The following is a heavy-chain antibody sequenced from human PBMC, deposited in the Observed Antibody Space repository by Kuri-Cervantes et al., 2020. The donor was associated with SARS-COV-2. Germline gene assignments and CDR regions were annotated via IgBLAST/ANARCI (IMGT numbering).Heavy chain of an antibody. J-gene: IGHJ4*02. CDR3: ARDGDIVVVREGFDY. CDR2: IYHSGST. Sequence: GSLRLSCTVSGYSISSGYYWGWIRQPPGKGLEWIGSIYHSGSTYYNPSLKSRVTISVDTSKNQFSLKLSSVTAADTAVYYCARDGDIVVVREGFDYWGQGTLVIVSS. V-gene: IGHV4-38-2*02. CDR1: GYSISSGYY. D-gene: IGHD2-2*01.